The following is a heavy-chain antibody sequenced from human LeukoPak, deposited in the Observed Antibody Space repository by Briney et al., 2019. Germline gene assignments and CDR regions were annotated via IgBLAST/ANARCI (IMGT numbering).Heavy chain of an antibody. J-gene: IGHJ4*02. Sequence: SVKVSCKASRGTFSSYAISWVRQAPGQGLEWMGRIIPILGIANYAQKFQGRVTITADKSTSTAYMELSSLRSEDTAVYYCARGRPFDYWGQGTLVTVSS. V-gene: IGHV1-69*04. CDR2: IIPILGIA. CDR3: ARGRPFDY. CDR1: RGTFSSYA.